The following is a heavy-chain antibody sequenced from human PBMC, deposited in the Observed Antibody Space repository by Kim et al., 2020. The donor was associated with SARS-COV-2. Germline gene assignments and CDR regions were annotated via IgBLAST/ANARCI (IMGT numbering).Heavy chain of an antibody. J-gene: IGHJ4*02. V-gene: IGHV1-46*01. D-gene: IGHD1-1*01. Sequence: ASVKVSCKASGYTFTRHYIHWVRQAPGQGLEWMGIISPSGIRTTNTQKFQGRVTMTRDTSTSTVYMELTSLKSEDTAMYYCARGSELRGNELWDWGQGTLVTVSS. CDR2: ISPSGIRT. CDR3: ARGSELRGNELWD. CDR1: GYTFTRHY.